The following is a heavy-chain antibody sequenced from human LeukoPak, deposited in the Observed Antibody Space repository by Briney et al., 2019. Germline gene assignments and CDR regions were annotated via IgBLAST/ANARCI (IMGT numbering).Heavy chain of an antibody. CDR2: IPYDGSNE. CDR3: AKDRYYDFWSGYPDY. V-gene: IGHV3-30*02. D-gene: IGHD3-3*01. CDR1: GFTFSSYS. Sequence: PGGSLRLSCAASGFTFSSYSMNWVRQAPGKGLEWVAFIPYDGSNEYYADSVKGRFTISRDNSKNTLYLQMNSLRAEDTAVYYCAKDRYYDFWSGYPDYWGQGTLVTVSS. J-gene: IGHJ4*02.